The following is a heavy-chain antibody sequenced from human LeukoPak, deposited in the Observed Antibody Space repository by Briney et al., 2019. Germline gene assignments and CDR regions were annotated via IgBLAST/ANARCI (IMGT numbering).Heavy chain of an antibody. J-gene: IGHJ4*02. Sequence: PGGSLRLSCAASGFTISNYYMSWVRQAPGKGLEWVSAISDSGGKTYYADSMKGRFTISRDNSKNTLYLQMNSLRAEDTAVYYCAKHGSGRYFDYWGQGTLVTVSS. D-gene: IGHD6-19*01. CDR3: AKHGSGRYFDY. CDR1: GFTISNYY. CDR2: ISDSGGKT. V-gene: IGHV3-23*01.